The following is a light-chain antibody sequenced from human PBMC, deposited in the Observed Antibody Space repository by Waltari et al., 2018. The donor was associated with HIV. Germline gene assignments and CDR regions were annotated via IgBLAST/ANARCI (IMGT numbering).Light chain of an antibody. V-gene: IGKV6-21*01. J-gene: IGKJ1*01. Sequence: VLTRSPHFRLWSSNGPVSLPCRASQKIGITLHWYQQKPGPSPQLVIKYASHSVAGVPSRFSGSGSGTEFTLSITGLQTDDAATYGCQQISGSPPTFGQGTTVDI. CDR2: YAS. CDR1: QKIGIT. CDR3: QQISGSPPT.